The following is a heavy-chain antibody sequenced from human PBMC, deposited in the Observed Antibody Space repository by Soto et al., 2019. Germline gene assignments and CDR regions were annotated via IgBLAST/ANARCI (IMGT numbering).Heavy chain of an antibody. J-gene: IGHJ4*02. CDR2: IIPIFGTA. D-gene: IGHD6-19*01. CDR1: GGTFSSYA. CDR3: ARVLTSSGWYGGFDY. Sequence: SVKVSCKASGGTFSSYAISWVRQAPGQGLEWMGGIIPIFGTANYAQKFQGRVTITADESTSTAYMELSSLRSEDTAVYYCARVLTSSGWYGGFDYWGQGTLVTVSS. V-gene: IGHV1-69*13.